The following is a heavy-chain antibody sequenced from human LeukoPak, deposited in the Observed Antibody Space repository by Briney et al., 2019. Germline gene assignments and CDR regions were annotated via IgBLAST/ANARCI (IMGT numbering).Heavy chain of an antibody. Sequence: GGSLRLSCAASGFTFSNYWISWVRQAPGKGLEWVANIREDGSEKYYVDSVKGQFTISRDNAKNSLFLQMDSLRAEDTAVYYCARDLAGHYYGSGSSFDYWGQGTLVTVS. CDR1: GFTFSNYW. V-gene: IGHV3-7*01. D-gene: IGHD3-10*01. J-gene: IGHJ4*02. CDR2: IREDGSEK. CDR3: ARDLAGHYYGSGSSFDY.